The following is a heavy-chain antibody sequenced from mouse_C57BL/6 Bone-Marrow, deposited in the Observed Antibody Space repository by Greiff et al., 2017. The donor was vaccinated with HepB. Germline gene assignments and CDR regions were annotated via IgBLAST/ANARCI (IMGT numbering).Heavy chain of an antibody. Sequence: QVQLQQPGAELVKPGASVKLSCKASGYTFTSYWMQWVKQRPGQGLEWIGEIDPSDSYTNYNQKFKGKATLTVDTSSSTAYMQLSSLTSEDSAVYYCAREVSGGGYGGVYYFDYWGQGTTLTVSS. V-gene: IGHV1-50*01. CDR3: AREVSGGGYGGVYYFDY. CDR1: GYTFTSYW. CDR2: IDPSDSYT. D-gene: IGHD2-2*01. J-gene: IGHJ2*01.